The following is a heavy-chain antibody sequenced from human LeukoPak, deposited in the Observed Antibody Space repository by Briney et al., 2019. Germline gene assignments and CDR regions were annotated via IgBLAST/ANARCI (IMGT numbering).Heavy chain of an antibody. V-gene: IGHV3-48*03. D-gene: IGHD2-15*01. CDR2: ISGSGSTI. CDR1: GFTFSSSE. J-gene: IGHJ5*02. Sequence: PGGSLRLSCAASGFTFSSSEMNWVRQAPGKGLEWVSYISGSGSTIYYADSVKGRFTISRDNAKNSLYLQMNSLRAEDTAVYFCARDFTGWELPNRFDPWGQGTLATVSS. CDR3: ARDFTGWELPNRFDP.